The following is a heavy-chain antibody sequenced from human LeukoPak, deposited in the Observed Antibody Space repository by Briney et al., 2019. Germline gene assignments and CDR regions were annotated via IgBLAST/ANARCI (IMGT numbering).Heavy chain of an antibody. D-gene: IGHD6-19*01. V-gene: IGHV3-23*01. Sequence: GGSLRLSCAASGFTFSSYAMSWVRQAPGKGLEWVSAISGSGGSTYYADSVKGRFTISRDNSKNTLYLQMNCLRAEDTAVYYCAGGPRIAVAGNFDYWGQGTLLTVSS. J-gene: IGHJ4*02. CDR1: GFTFSSYA. CDR3: AGGPRIAVAGNFDY. CDR2: ISGSGGST.